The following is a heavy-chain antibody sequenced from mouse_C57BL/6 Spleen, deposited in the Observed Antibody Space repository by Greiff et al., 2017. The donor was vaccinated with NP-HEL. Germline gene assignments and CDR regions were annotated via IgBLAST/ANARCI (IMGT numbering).Heavy chain of an antibody. CDR2: IHPNSGST. J-gene: IGHJ2*01. CDR1: GYTFTSYW. CDR3: ARPIYYDYDDIPLAY. Sequence: VQLQQPGAELVKPGASVKLSCKASGYTFTSYWMHWVKQRPGQGLEWIGMIHPNSGSTNYNEKFKSKATLTVDKSSSTAYMQLSSLTSEDSAVYYCARPIYYDYDDIPLAYWGQGTTLTVSS. V-gene: IGHV1-64*01. D-gene: IGHD2-4*01.